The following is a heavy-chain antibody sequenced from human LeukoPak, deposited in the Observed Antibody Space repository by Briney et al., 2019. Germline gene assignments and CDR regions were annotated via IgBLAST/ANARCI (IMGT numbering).Heavy chain of an antibody. J-gene: IGHJ4*02. V-gene: IGHV3-30-3*01. CDR1: GFTFSSYA. CDR2: ISYDGSNK. CDR3: AGGVNTPREGHYYDSSGYTYYFDY. Sequence: GGSLRLSCAASGFTFSSYAMHWVRQAPGKGLEWVAVISYDGSNKYYADSVKGRFTISRDNSKNTLYLQVNSLRAEDTAVYYCAGGVNTPREGHYYDSSGYTYYFDYWGQGTLVTVSS. D-gene: IGHD3-22*01.